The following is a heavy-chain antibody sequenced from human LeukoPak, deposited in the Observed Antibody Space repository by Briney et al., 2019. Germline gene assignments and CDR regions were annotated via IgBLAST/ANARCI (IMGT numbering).Heavy chain of an antibody. CDR1: GGTFSSYA. V-gene: IGHV1-69*05. CDR3: ARVLGLYNWNSPLAY. Sequence: SVEVSCKASGGTFSSYATCWVRQAPGQRLEWMGGIIPIFGAANYAQKFQGRVPITTAESTSTAYMELSSLRSEDTAVYYCARVLGLYNWNSPLAYWGQGTLVTVSS. D-gene: IGHD1-20*01. J-gene: IGHJ4*02. CDR2: IIPIFGAA.